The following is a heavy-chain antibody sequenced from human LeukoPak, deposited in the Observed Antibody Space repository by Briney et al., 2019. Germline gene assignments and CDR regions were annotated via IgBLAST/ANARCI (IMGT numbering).Heavy chain of an antibody. D-gene: IGHD3-22*01. CDR3: ARDSLAYYYDSSGYYYVRLGLDY. V-gene: IGHV3-7*01. J-gene: IGHJ4*02. CDR2: IKQDGSQK. Sequence: GGSLRLSCAASGFTFSSHWMSSVRQARGKGLESVPNIKQDGSQKSYVDSVKGRFTISSDNAKNSLYLQMNSLRAEDTAVYYCARDSLAYYYDSSGYYYVRLGLDYWGQGTLVTVSS. CDR1: GFTFSSHW.